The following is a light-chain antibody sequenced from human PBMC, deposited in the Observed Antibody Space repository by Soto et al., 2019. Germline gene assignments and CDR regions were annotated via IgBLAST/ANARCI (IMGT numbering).Light chain of an antibody. CDR1: SSDVGSYNL. CDR3: CSYAGSSTPLI. Sequence: QSVLTQPASVSGSPGQSITISCTGTSSDVGSYNLVSWYQQHPCKAPKLMIYEVSKRPSGVSNRFSGSKSGNTASLTISGLQAEDDADYYCCSYAGSSTPLIFGTGTKLTVL. CDR2: EVS. J-gene: IGLJ1*01. V-gene: IGLV2-23*02.